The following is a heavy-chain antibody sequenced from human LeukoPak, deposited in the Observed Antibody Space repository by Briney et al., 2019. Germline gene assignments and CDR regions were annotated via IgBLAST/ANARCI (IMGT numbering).Heavy chain of an antibody. V-gene: IGHV6-1*01. J-gene: IGHJ5*02. CDR2: TYYRSKWYN. D-gene: IGHD1-1*01. CDR1: GDSVSRNSAA. CDR3: ARAPSGTNWFDP. Sequence: SQTLSLSCAISGDSVSRNSAAWNWMRQSPSRGLEWLGRTYYRSKWYNDYAVSVKSRITINPDTSKNQFSLQLNSVTPEDTAVYYFARAPSGTNWFDPWGQGTLVTVSS.